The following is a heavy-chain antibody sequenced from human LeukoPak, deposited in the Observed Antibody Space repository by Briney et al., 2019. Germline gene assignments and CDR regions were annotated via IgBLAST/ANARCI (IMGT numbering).Heavy chain of an antibody. CDR2: ISGSGAST. D-gene: IGHD1-26*01. J-gene: IGHJ4*02. CDR1: GFTFSTNA. V-gene: IGHV3-23*01. CDR3: AEDVGKWESLHFFDY. Sequence: GGSLRLSCLTSGFTFSTNAMSWVRQAPGKGLEWISGISGSGASTYYADSVTGRFTISRDNSRNTLYLQMNSLRGDDTAVYYCAEDVGKWESLHFFDYWGQGTLVTVSS.